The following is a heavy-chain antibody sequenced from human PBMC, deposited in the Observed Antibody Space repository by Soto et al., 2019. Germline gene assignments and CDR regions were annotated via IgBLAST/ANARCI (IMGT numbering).Heavy chain of an antibody. CDR1: GFTFSSYA. CDR2: ISYDGSNK. J-gene: IGHJ4*02. D-gene: IGHD3-22*01. V-gene: IGHV3-30-3*01. Sequence: GGSLRLSCAASGFTFSSYAMHWVRQAPGKGLEWVAVISYDGSNKYYADSVKGRFTISRDNSKNTLYLQMNSLRAEDTAVYYCASGDYYDSSGYYYVPGYFDYWGQGTLVTVSS. CDR3: ASGDYYDSSGYYYVPGYFDY.